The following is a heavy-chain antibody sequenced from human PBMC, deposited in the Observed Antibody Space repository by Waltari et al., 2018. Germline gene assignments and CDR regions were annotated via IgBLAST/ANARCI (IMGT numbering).Heavy chain of an antibody. J-gene: IGHJ6*02. V-gene: IGHV4-34*01. Sequence: WGAGLLKPSATLSLTCAVYGGSFSGYYWSWIRQPPGKGLEWIGEINHSGSTNYNPSLKSRVTISVDTSKNQFSLKLSSVTAADTAVYYCARHNAYYDILTGYYSRYYYGMDVWGQGTTVTVSS. CDR2: INHSGST. D-gene: IGHD3-9*01. CDR1: GGSFSGYY. CDR3: ARHNAYYDILTGYYSRYYYGMDV.